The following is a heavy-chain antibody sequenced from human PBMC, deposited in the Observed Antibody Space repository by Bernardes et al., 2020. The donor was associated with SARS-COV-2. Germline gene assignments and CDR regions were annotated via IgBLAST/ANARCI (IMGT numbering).Heavy chain of an antibody. CDR2: IYNSRSP. CDR3: ARLGRLASDSSGNRYYFDL. Sequence: SETLSLTCTVSGASTSSNFWSWIRQPPGMGPEWIGYIYNSRSPNYNPSLKSRVTMSVDTSKNHFSLMLTSVTAADTAVYYCARLGRLASDSSGNRYYFDLWGRGALVTVSS. D-gene: IGHD3-22*01. J-gene: IGHJ2*01. V-gene: IGHV4-59*01. CDR1: GASTSSNF.